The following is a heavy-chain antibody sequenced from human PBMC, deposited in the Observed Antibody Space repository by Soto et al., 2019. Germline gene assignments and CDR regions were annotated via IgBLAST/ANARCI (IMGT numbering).Heavy chain of an antibody. D-gene: IGHD1-20*01. CDR2: MSPNTGTI. CDR1: GYTLTSYD. V-gene: IGHV1-8*01. J-gene: IGHJ3*02. CDR3: ARDRPGIKTYEAFDI. Sequence: SVKLASNASGYTLTSYDINWVRQATVQGPEWMGWMSPNTGTIVYAQKFQGRGTMTRNTSTSTAYMTLSSLRSEDTAVYYCARDRPGIKTYEAFDIWGQGTTVTVSS.